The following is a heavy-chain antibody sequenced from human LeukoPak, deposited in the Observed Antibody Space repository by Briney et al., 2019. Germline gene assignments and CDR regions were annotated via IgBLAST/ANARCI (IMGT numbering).Heavy chain of an antibody. CDR2: ISSSSSTI. Sequence: GGSLRLSCAASGFTFSSYSMNWVRQAPGKGLEWVSYISSSSSTIYYADSVRGRFTISRDNAKNSLYLQMNSLRGEDTAVYYCARKTGGSLDIWRQGTMVTVSS. J-gene: IGHJ3*02. CDR3: ARKTGGSLDI. D-gene: IGHD7-27*01. V-gene: IGHV3-48*01. CDR1: GFTFSSYS.